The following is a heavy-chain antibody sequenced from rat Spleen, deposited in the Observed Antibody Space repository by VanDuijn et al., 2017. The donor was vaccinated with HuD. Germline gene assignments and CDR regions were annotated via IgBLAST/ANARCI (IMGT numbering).Heavy chain of an antibody. D-gene: IGHD1-12*02. Sequence: EVQLVETGGGLVQPGRSLKLSCVASGFTFSAYWMYWVRQAPGKGLEWVSSISSDGFNTYYPDSVKGRFTISRDNAENTVYLQMNSLRSEDTATYYCAKGDGTYYYPYNWLAYWGQGTLVTVSS. CDR3: AKGDGTYYYPYNWLAY. CDR1: GFTFSAYW. CDR2: ISSDGFNT. V-gene: IGHV5-58*01. J-gene: IGHJ3*01.